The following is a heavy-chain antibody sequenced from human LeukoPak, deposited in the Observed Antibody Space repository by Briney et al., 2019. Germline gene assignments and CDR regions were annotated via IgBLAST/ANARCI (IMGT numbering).Heavy chain of an antibody. CDR1: GGSFSGYY. Sequence: SETLSLTCAVYGGSFSGYYWSWIRQPPGKGLEWIGEINHSGSTNYNPSLKSRVTISVDTSKNQFSLKLSSVTAADTAVYYCARGAADWNYSNWFDPWGQGTLVTVSS. D-gene: IGHD1-7*01. V-gene: IGHV4-34*01. CDR2: INHSGST. J-gene: IGHJ5*02. CDR3: ARGAADWNYSNWFDP.